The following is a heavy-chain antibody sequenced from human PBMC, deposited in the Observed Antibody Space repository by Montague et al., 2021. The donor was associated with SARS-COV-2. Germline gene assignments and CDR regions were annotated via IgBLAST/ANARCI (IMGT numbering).Heavy chain of an antibody. J-gene: IGHJ3*02. CDR1: GFTFSSYE. CDR2: MSSRGSTI. CDR3: AREGRGEQWLVRAFDI. Sequence: SLRLSCAASGFTFSSYEMNWVRQAPGKGLEWVSNMSSRGSTIYYADSVKGRFTISRDNAKNSLYLQMNSLRAEDTAVYYCAREGRGEQWLVRAFDIWGQGTMVTVSS. D-gene: IGHD6-19*01. V-gene: IGHV3-48*03.